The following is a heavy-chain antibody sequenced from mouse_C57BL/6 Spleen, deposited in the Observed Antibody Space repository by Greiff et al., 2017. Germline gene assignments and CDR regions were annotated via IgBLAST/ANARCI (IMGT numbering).Heavy chain of an antibody. CDR3: ARQGLGKYYFDY. D-gene: IGHD4-1*01. CDR1: GFTFSSYG. V-gene: IGHV5-6*01. CDR2: VSSGGSYT. Sequence: EVQRVESGGDLVKPGGSLKLSCAASGFTFSSYGMSWVRQTPDKRLEWVATVSSGGSYTYYPDSVKGRFTISRDNAKNTLYLQMSSLKSEDTAMYYCARQGLGKYYFDYWGQGTTLTVSS. J-gene: IGHJ2*01.